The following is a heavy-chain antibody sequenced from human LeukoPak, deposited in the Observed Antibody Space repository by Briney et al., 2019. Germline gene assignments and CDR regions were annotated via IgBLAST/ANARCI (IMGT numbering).Heavy chain of an antibody. J-gene: IGHJ4*02. Sequence: GGSLRLSCAASGFTFDDYTMHWVRQVPGKGLEWVSLISWDGHNTFYADSVKGRFTISRDNRGNSLYLQMDNLRTEDTAFYHCAKASLSAQWLNPIDHWGLGTLVTVSS. CDR3: AKASLSAQWLNPIDH. CDR2: ISWDGHNT. D-gene: IGHD6-19*01. CDR1: GFTFDDYT. V-gene: IGHV3-43*01.